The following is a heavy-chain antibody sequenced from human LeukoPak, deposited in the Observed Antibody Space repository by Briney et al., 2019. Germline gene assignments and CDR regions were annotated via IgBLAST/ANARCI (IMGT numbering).Heavy chain of an antibody. CDR2: IKQDGSEK. J-gene: IGHJ3*02. V-gene: IGHV3-7*01. CDR3: ARDRDDWSDAFDI. Sequence: GGSLRLSCVASGFTFSSYWMSWVRQAPGKGLEWVANIKQDGSEKYYVDSVKGRFTISRDNAKNSLYLQMNSLRAEDTAVYYCARDRDDWSDAFDIWGQGTMVAVSS. CDR1: GFTFSSYW. D-gene: IGHD3-9*01.